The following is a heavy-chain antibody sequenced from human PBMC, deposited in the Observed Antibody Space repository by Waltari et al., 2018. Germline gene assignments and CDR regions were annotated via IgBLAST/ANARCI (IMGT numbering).Heavy chain of an antibody. CDR3: AKGTYSSGWYLDY. V-gene: IGHV3-23*03. CDR2: VYSGGSDT. CDR1: GFIFSSYA. J-gene: IGHJ4*02. D-gene: IGHD6-19*01. Sequence: EVQLLASGGGLVQPGGSLRLSCAGSGFIFSSYAMTWVRQAPGKGLGWVSIVYSGGSDTYYADSLKGRFTISRDNSKNTLYLQMSSLRPEDTALYYCAKGTYSSGWYLDYWGQGTLVTVSS.